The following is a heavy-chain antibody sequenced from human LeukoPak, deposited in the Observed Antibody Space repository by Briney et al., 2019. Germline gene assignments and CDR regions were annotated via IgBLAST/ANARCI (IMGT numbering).Heavy chain of an antibody. CDR1: GYTFTGYY. D-gene: IGHD3-10*01. Sequence: ASVKVSCKASGYTFTGYYMHWVRQAPGQGLEWKGWINPNSGGTNYAQKFQGWVTMTRDTSINTAYMELSRLRSDDTAVYYCARGSGASGIYGMDVWGQGTAVTVSS. J-gene: IGHJ6*02. CDR2: INPNSGGT. CDR3: ARGSGASGIYGMDV. V-gene: IGHV1-2*04.